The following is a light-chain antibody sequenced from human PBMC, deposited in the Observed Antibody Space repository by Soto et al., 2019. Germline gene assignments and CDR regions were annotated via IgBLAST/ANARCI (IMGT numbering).Light chain of an antibody. CDR3: QQYGSSPRT. CDR1: QNVGSRY. CDR2: GTS. Sequence: EIVMTQSPGTLSLSPGERATISCRASQNVGSRYLAWYQQKPGQAPRLIIYGTSNRATGIPDRFSGSGSGTDFSLTISSLEPGDLAVYYCQQYGSSPRTFCQGTKVDIK. V-gene: IGKV3-20*01. J-gene: IGKJ1*01.